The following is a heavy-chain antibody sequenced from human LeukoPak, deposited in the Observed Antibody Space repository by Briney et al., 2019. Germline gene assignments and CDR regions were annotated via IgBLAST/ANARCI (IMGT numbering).Heavy chain of an antibody. D-gene: IGHD7-27*01. CDR1: GDIVTINSAA. CDR2: TYYRSKWST. V-gene: IGHV6-1*01. CDR3: ARLENWALVF. J-gene: IGHJ4*02. Sequence: SQTLSLTCAISGDIVTINSAAWNWIRQSPSRGLEWLGRTYYRSKWSTDYAVSVKSRITVNPDTSKNQFSLQLNSVTPEDTAVYYCARLENWALVFWGPRTQITVSS.